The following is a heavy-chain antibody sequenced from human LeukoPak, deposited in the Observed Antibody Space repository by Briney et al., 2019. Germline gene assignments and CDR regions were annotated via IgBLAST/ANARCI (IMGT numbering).Heavy chain of an antibody. V-gene: IGHV1-69*04. CDR2: IIPILGIA. D-gene: IGHD3-3*01. J-gene: IGHJ4*02. CDR1: GGTFSSYA. CDR3: ARAITIFGVVQPPDY. Sequence: SVKVSCKASGGTFSSYAISWVRQAPGQGLEWMGRIIPILGIANYAQKFQGRVTITADKSTSTAYMEPSSLRSEDTAVYYCARAITIFGVVQPPDYWGQGTLVTVSS.